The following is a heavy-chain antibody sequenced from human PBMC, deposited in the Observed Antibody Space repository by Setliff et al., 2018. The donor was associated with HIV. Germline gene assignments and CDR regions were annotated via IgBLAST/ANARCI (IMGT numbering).Heavy chain of an antibody. CDR2: ISRGSEDI. J-gene: IGHJ2*01. CDR1: GFTFSGYS. CDR3: VRDFKWLNWFFDL. Sequence: GGSLRLSCAASGFTFSGYSMNWVRQAPGKGLEWVASISRGSEDIYYADSIKGRFTISRDNARYSLYLQMNNLRTEDTAVYYCVRDFKWLNWFFDLWGRGTLVTVSS. D-gene: IGHD5-12*01. V-gene: IGHV3-21*06.